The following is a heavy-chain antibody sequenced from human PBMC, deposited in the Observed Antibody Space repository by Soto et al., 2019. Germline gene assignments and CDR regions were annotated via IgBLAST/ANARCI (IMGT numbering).Heavy chain of an antibody. CDR3: ARLRGYSSGWYAYYYYYGMDV. CDR1: GGSISSSIYY. J-gene: IGHJ6*02. CDR2: IYYSGST. D-gene: IGHD6-19*01. V-gene: IGHV4-39*01. Sequence: SETLSLTCTVSGGSISSSIYYWGWIRQPPGKGLEWIGSIYYSGSTYYNPSLKSRVTISVDTSKNQFSLKLSSVTAADTAVYYCARLRGYSSGWYAYYYYYGMDVWGQGTTVTVSS.